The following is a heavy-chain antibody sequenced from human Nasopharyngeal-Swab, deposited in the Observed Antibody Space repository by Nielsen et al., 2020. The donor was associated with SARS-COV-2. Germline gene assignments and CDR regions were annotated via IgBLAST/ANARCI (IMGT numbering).Heavy chain of an antibody. CDR1: GFTFSSYG. CDR3: ARAIRGYSSYSFDY. D-gene: IGHD5-18*01. Sequence: GESLKISCAASGFTFSSYGMHWVRQAPGKGLEWVAVISYDGSNKYYADSVKGRFTISRDNSKNTLYLQMNSLRAEDTAVYYCARAIRGYSSYSFDYWGQGTLVTVSS. V-gene: IGHV3-30*03. CDR2: ISYDGSNK. J-gene: IGHJ4*02.